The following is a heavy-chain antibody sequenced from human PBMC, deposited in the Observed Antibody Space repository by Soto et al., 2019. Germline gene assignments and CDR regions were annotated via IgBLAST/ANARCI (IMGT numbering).Heavy chain of an antibody. D-gene: IGHD1-1*01. V-gene: IGHV3-21*01. CDR1: GFTFSSYS. CDR2: ISSSSSYI. CDR3: ARDVAGTAPANNPFDY. J-gene: IGHJ4*02. Sequence: GGSLRLSCAASGFTFSSYSMNWVRQAPGKGLEWVSSISSSSSYIYYADSVKGRFTISRDNAKNSLYLQMNSLRAEDTAVYYCARDVAGTAPANNPFDYWGQGTLVTVSS.